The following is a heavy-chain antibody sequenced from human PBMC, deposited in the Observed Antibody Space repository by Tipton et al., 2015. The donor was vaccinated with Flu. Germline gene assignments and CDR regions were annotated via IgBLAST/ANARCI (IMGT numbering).Heavy chain of an antibody. J-gene: IGHJ6*02. V-gene: IGHV1-46*01. CDR2: IDPSGGTT. Sequence: QLVQSGAEVRKPGASVKVSCKASGYTLTRYYMHWVRQAPGQGLEWMGVIDPSGGTTIYAQKFQGRVTMTRDTSTSTVYMQLSSLGSEDTAVYYCARDALRRGYVWGQGTTVTVSS. CDR1: GYTLTRYY. CDR3: ARDALRRGYV. D-gene: IGHD2-21*02.